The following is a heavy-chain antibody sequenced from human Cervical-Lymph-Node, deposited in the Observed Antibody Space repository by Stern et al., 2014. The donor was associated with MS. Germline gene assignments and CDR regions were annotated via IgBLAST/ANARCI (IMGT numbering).Heavy chain of an antibody. CDR3: VRGVTQSPEWSYYFDY. V-gene: IGHV3-49*03. D-gene: IGHD3-3*01. CDR2: IRSQAYGETT. J-gene: IGHJ4*01. Sequence: EVQLVESGGNLVQPGRSLRLSCTTSGFNFGDFAMSWSRQAPGKGLEWIGLIRSQAYGETTVYGASVGGRFIISRDDSKSIAYLQMSSLKTEDTGVYYCVRGVTQSPEWSYYFDYWGQGTLVAVSS. CDR1: GFNFGDFA.